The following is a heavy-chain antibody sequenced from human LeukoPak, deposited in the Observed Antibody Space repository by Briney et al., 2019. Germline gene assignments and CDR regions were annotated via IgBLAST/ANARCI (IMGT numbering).Heavy chain of an antibody. D-gene: IGHD2-15*01. J-gene: IGHJ5*02. Sequence: GESLKISCKGSGYSFTSYWIGWVRQMPGKGLEWIGIIYPGDSDTRYSTSFQGQVTISADKSISTAYLQWSSLKASDTAMYYCARCLGYCSGGSCCNWFDPWGQGTLVTVSS. V-gene: IGHV5-51*01. CDR3: ARCLGYCSGGSCCNWFDP. CDR1: GYSFTSYW. CDR2: IYPGDSDT.